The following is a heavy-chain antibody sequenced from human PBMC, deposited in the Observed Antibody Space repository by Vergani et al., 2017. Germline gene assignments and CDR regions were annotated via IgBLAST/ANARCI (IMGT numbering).Heavy chain of an antibody. J-gene: IGHJ5*02. CDR1: GFIFSHYW. CDR3: ARKNYYGSSGYSLTRWHNWFDP. V-gene: IGHV3-7*01. CDR2: INQDGSEK. D-gene: IGHD3-22*01. Sequence: EVQLVVSGGGLVQPGGSLRLSCAASGFIFSHYWMSWVRQAPGKGLEWVANINQDGSEKYYVDSVKGRFTISRDNAKNSLYLQMNSLRAEDTALYYCARKNYYGSSGYSLTRWHNWFDPWGQGTLITFSS.